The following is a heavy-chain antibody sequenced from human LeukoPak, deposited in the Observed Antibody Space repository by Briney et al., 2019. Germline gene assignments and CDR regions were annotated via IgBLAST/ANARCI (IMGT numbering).Heavy chain of an antibody. D-gene: IGHD2-2*02. CDR3: ARDDIVVVPAAIGDYYGMDV. Sequence: SETLSLTCTVSGGSISSYYWSWLRQPAGKGLEWIGRIYTSGSTNYNPSLKSRVTMSVDTSKNQFSLKLSSVTAADTAVYYCARDDIVVVPAAIGDYYGMDVWGQGTTVTVSS. V-gene: IGHV4-4*07. J-gene: IGHJ6*02. CDR1: GGSISSYY. CDR2: IYTSGST.